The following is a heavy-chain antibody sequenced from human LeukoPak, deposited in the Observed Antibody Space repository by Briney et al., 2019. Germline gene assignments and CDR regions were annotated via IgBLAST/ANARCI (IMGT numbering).Heavy chain of an antibody. D-gene: IGHD3-3*01. CDR3: ARGIRGPVLRFLEPGGMDV. Sequence: GGSLRLSCAASGFTVSSNYMSWVRQAPGKGLEWVSVIYSGGSTYYADSMKGRFTISRDNSKNTLYLQMNSLRAEDTAVYYCARGIRGPVLRFLEPGGMDVWGQGTTVTVSS. V-gene: IGHV3-66*02. CDR2: IYSGGST. J-gene: IGHJ6*02. CDR1: GFTVSSNY.